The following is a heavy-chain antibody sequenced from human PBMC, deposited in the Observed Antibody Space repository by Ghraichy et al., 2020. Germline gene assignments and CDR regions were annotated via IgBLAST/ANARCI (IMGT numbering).Heavy chain of an antibody. CDR2: ISWNSGSI. V-gene: IGHV3-9*01. D-gene: IGHD4-23*01. J-gene: IGHJ4*02. CDR1: GFTFDDYA. CDR3: AKGKDDYGGNSVDY. Sequence: GGSLRLSCAASGFTFDDYAMHWVRQAPGKGLEWVSGISWNSGSIGYADSVKGRFTISRDNAKNSLYLQMNSLRAEDTALYYCAKGKDDYGGNSVDYWGQGTLVTVSS.